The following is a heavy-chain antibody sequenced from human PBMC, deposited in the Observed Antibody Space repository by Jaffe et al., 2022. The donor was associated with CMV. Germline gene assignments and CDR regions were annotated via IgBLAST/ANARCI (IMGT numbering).Heavy chain of an antibody. CDR3: TTDPISLIWRFDY. D-gene: IGHD2-8*01. Sequence: EVQLVESGGGLVKPGGSLRLSCAASGFTFSNAWMSWVRQAPGKGLEWVGRIKSKTDGGTTDYAAPVKGRFTISRDDSKNTLYLQMNSLKTEDTAVYYCTTDPISLIWRFDYWGQGTLVTVSS. V-gene: IGHV3-15*01. CDR2: IKSKTDGGTT. CDR1: GFTFSNAW. J-gene: IGHJ4*02.